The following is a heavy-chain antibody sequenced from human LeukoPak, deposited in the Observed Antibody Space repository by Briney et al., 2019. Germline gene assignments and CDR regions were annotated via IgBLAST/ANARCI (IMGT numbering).Heavy chain of an antibody. V-gene: IGHV3-74*01. D-gene: IGHD5-12*01. CDR1: GFTFSSYW. CDR2: IKSDGSTT. Sequence: GGSLSLSCAASGFTFSSYWMHWVRQAPGKGLVWVSRIKSDGSTTTYADSVKGRFTISRDNAKNALYLQMNGLRAEDTAVYYCARGYGGAQIDYWGQGTLVTVCS. CDR3: ARGYGGAQIDY. J-gene: IGHJ4*02.